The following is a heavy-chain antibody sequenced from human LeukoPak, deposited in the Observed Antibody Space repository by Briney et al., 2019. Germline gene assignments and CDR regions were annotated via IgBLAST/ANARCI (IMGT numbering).Heavy chain of an antibody. CDR1: GGSISSYY. Sequence: SETLSLTCTVSGGSISSYYWSWIRQPPGKGLEWLGYIYYSGSTNYNPSLKSRVTISVDTSKNQFSLKLSSVTAADTAVYYCARTSSGWYVFDYWGQGTLVTVSS. D-gene: IGHD6-19*01. V-gene: IGHV4-59*01. CDR2: IYYSGST. J-gene: IGHJ4*02. CDR3: ARTSSGWYVFDY.